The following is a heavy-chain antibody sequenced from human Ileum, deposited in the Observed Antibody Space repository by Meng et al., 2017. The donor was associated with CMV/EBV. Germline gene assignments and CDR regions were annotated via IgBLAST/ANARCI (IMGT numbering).Heavy chain of an antibody. CDR3: TKDQWGSSSSLTGMGV. CDR2: VSFDGRNQ. J-gene: IGHJ6*02. D-gene: IGHD6-6*01. CDR1: GFTFSSYS. V-gene: IGHV3-30*04. Sequence: GGSLRLSCAASGFTFSSYSMHWVRQAPGKGLEGVAHVSFDGRNQYYADSMKGRFTVSRDNSKNTLYLQMKSLRTEDTAVYYCTKDQWGSSSSLTGMGVWGQGTTVTVSS.